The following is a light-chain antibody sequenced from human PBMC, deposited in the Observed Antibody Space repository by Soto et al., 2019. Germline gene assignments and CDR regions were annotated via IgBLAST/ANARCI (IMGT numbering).Light chain of an antibody. J-gene: IGKJ1*01. CDR2: TSS. Sequence: DIQLTQSPSCLSSSVGERVAMSCRASQSISTSLNWYQQKPGKAPNLLIFTSSTLESGVPSRFSGSGSGTDFTLTISSLQPEDFATYFCQQGYSRPRTFGQGTKVDIK. CDR1: QSISTS. CDR3: QQGYSRPRT. V-gene: IGKV1-39*01.